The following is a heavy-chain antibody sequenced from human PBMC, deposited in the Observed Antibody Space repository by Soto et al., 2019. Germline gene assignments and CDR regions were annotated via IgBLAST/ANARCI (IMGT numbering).Heavy chain of an antibody. J-gene: IGHJ3*01. D-gene: IGHD3-10*01. V-gene: IGHV3-74*01. CDR1: GFTFSYYW. CDR3: SRGDRGAFDL. Sequence: EVQLLESGGGLVQPGESLRLSCAASGFTFSYYWMHWVRQAPGMGLVWVSRIHSDGSSTTYADSVKGRFTISRDNARNTQYLQMNSLRAEDTAVYYCSRGDRGAFDLWGQGTVVTVSS. CDR2: IHSDGSST.